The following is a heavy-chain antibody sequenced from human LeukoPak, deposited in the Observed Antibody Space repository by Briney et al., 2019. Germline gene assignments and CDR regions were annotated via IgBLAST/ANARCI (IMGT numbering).Heavy chain of an antibody. CDR2: IKQDGSEK. J-gene: IGHJ3*02. Sequence: GGSLRLSCAASGFTFSSYWMSWIRQAPGKGLEWVANIKQDGSEKYYVDSVKGRFTISRHNAKNSLYLQMNSLRAEDTAVYYCARSGSETVGAFDIWGQGTMVTVSS. CDR1: GFTFSSYW. CDR3: ARSGSETVGAFDI. D-gene: IGHD1-14*01. V-gene: IGHV3-7*01.